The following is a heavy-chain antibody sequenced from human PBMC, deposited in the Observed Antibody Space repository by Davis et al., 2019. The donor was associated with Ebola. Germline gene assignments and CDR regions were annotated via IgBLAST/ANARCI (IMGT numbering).Heavy chain of an antibody. D-gene: IGHD1-1*01. V-gene: IGHV5-10-1*01. J-gene: IGHJ4*02. CDR2: IDPGDSYT. CDR1: GYPFRNYW. CDR3: AKGGYEFDY. Sequence: PGGSLRLSCQVSGYPFRNYWISWVRQMPGKGLEWMGNIDPGDSYTNYSPSFQGHVTLSADRSINTAYLQWSSLKASDTAMYYCAKGGYEFDYWGQGTLVTVSS.